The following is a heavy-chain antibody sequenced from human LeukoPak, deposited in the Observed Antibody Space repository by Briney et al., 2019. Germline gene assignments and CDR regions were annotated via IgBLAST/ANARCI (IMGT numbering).Heavy chain of an antibody. CDR3: AKRYGSSGFNWFDP. J-gene: IGHJ5*02. CDR1: GFTFDDYA. Sequence: GGSLRLSCAASGFTFDDYALSWVRQAPGKGLEWVSTLSGDGDSTYYAASVKGRFTISRDNSKNTLFLQMNSLRAEDTALYYCAKRYGSSGFNWFDPWGQGTLVTVSS. CDR2: LSGDGDST. V-gene: IGHV3-23*01. D-gene: IGHD6-19*01.